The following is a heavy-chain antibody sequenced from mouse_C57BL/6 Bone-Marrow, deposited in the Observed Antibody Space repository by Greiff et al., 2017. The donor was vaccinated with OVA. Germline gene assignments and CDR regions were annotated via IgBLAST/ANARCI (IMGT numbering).Heavy chain of an antibody. J-gene: IGHJ2*01. CDR2: ISGGGGNT. CDR3: ARALLRDY. Sequence: EVQVLESGGGLVKPGGSLKLSCAASGFTFSSYTMSWVRQTPEKRLEWVATISGGGGNTYYPDSVKGRFTISRDNAKNTLYLQMGSLRSEDTALYYCARALLRDYWGQGTTLTVSS. CDR1: GFTFSSYT. D-gene: IGHD1-2*01. V-gene: IGHV5-9*01.